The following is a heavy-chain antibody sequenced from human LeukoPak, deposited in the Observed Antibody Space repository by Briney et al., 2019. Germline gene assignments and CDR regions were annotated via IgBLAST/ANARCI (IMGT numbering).Heavy chain of an antibody. V-gene: IGHV3-23*01. Sequence: GSLRLSCAASGFTFSSSAMTWVCQAPGKGLEWISGISGGRGSTYYADSVKGRFTISRDNSKNTLYLQMNSLRAEDTAVYYCAKDPVRGVIIDYWGQGAQVTVPS. D-gene: IGHD3-10*01. CDR3: AKDPVRGVIIDY. J-gene: IGHJ4*02. CDR2: ISGGRGST. CDR1: GFTFSSSA.